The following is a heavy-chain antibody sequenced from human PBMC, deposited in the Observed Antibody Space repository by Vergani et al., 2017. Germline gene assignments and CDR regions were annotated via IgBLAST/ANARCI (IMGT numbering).Heavy chain of an antibody. Sequence: QVQLQESGPGLVKPSETLSLTCTVSGGSISSYYWSWIRQPPGKGLEWIGYIYYSGGTNYNPSLKRRVTISVDTSKNQFSLKLSSVTAADTAVYYCARGANWGPIDYWGQGTLVTVSS. V-gene: IGHV4-59*01. CDR1: GGSISSYY. CDR2: IYYSGGT. J-gene: IGHJ4*02. CDR3: ARGANWGPIDY. D-gene: IGHD7-27*01.